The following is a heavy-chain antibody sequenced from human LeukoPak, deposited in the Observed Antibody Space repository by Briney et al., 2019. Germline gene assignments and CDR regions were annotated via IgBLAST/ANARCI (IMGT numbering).Heavy chain of an antibody. Sequence: SGPALVKPTQTLTLTCTFSGFPLSTSGVCVNWIRQPPGKALEWLARIDWDDDKYYSTSLKTRLTISKDTSKNQVVLTMTNMDPVDTATYYCARNPSGYSSSFDYWGQGTLVTVSS. CDR1: GFPLSTSGVC. CDR3: ARNPSGYSSSFDY. CDR2: IDWDDDK. V-gene: IGHV2-70*11. J-gene: IGHJ4*02. D-gene: IGHD6-6*01.